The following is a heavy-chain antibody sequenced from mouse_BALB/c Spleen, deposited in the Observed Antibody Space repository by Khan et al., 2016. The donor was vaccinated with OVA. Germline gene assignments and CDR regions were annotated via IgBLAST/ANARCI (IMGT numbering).Heavy chain of an antibody. CDR2: IYPGNTDT. Sequence: VQLKESGTVLARPGASVKMSCKASGYTFTSYWMHWVNQRPGQGLEWIGDIYPGNTDTNYNQKFKGKAKLTAVTSTSTSYMELSRLTNEDTEVYYCTGRSWDVDGFDYWGQGTLVTVSA. CDR3: TGRSWDVDGFDY. V-gene: IGHV1-5*01. J-gene: IGHJ3*01. D-gene: IGHD4-1*01. CDR1: GYTFTSYW.